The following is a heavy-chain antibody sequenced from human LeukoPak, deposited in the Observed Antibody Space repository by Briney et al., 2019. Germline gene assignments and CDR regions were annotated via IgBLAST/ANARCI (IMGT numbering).Heavy chain of an antibody. Sequence: QTGGSLRLSCAASGFTFNSSWMHWVRQVPGKGLVWVSRLNSDGSSINYADSVKGRFTISRDNAENTLYLQMNSLRVEDTAVYYCARGVAGTLDYWGQGTLVTVSS. J-gene: IGHJ4*02. D-gene: IGHD6-19*01. CDR1: GFTFNSSW. CDR3: ARGVAGTLDY. CDR2: LNSDGSSI. V-gene: IGHV3-74*01.